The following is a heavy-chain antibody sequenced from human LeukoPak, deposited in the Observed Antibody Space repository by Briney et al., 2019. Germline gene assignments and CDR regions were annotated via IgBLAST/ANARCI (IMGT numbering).Heavy chain of an antibody. CDR3: ARELGYYDSDGYPLAYYFDY. Sequence: GGSLRLSCAASGFTVSSNYMSWVRQAPGKGLEWVSTTYSGGSTDYADSVKGRFTISRDNSKNTLYLQMNRLRAEDTAVYYCARELGYYDSDGYPLAYYFDYWGQGTLVTVSS. CDR2: TYSGGST. V-gene: IGHV3-66*01. J-gene: IGHJ4*02. D-gene: IGHD3-22*01. CDR1: GFTVSSNY.